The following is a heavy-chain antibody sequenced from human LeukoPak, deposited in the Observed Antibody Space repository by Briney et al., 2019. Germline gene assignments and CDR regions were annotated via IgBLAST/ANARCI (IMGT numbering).Heavy chain of an antibody. CDR1: AFTFSGYR. V-gene: IGHV3-48*01. CDR2: ISPSATTI. J-gene: IGHJ4*02. Sequence: GGSLRLSCAASAFTFSGYRMNWVRQAPGKGLEWVSYISPSATTIYYADSVKGRFTISRDNAKNSLYLQMNSLRAEDTAVYYCAREYSSSSGRSFDYWGQGTLVTVSS. D-gene: IGHD6-6*01. CDR3: AREYSSSSGRSFDY.